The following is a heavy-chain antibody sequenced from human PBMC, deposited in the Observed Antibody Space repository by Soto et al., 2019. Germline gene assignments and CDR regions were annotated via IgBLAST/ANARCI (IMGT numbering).Heavy chain of an antibody. CDR2: IIPIFGTA. D-gene: IGHD3-10*01. J-gene: IGHJ6*02. Sequence: QVQLVQSGAEVKKPGSSVKVSCKASGGTFSSYAISWVRQAPGQGLEWMGGIIPIFGTANYAQKFQGRVTITADESTSTAYMELSSLRSEDTAVYYCATDSADRNYYYYYYGMDVWGQGTTVTVSS. CDR1: GGTFSSYA. CDR3: ATDSADRNYYYYYYGMDV. V-gene: IGHV1-69*01.